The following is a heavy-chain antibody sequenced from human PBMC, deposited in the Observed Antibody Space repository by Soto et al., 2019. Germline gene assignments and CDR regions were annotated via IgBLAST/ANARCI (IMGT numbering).Heavy chain of an antibody. CDR3: ARGRYSYGPIDY. CDR1: GGSISSYY. CDR2: IYYSGST. D-gene: IGHD5-18*01. Sequence: SETLSLTCTVSGGSISSYYWSWIRQPPGKGLEWIGYIYYSGSTNYNPSLKSRVTISVDTSKNQFSLKLSSVTAADTAVYYCARGRYSYGPIDYWGQGTLVTVS. V-gene: IGHV4-59*01. J-gene: IGHJ4*02.